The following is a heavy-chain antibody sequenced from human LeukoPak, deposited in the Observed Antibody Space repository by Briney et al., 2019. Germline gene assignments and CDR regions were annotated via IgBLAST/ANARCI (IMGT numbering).Heavy chain of an antibody. CDR1: GFTFSSHA. J-gene: IGHJ6*02. D-gene: IGHD1-26*01. Sequence: GGSLRLSCEASGFTFSSHAMIWVRQAPGKGLEWVSYISSSGSTIYYADSVKGRFTISRDNAKNSLYLQMNSLRAEDTAVYYCARVMGVGATYYYYYGMDVWGQGTTVTVSS. V-gene: IGHV3-48*04. CDR3: ARVMGVGATYYYYYGMDV. CDR2: ISSSGSTI.